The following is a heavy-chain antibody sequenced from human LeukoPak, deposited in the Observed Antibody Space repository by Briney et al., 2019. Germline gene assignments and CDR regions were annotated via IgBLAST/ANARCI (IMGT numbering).Heavy chain of an antibody. V-gene: IGHV3-30*18. D-gene: IGHD6-19*01. J-gene: IGHJ6*02. CDR2: ISYDGSNK. CDR1: GFTFSSYG. Sequence: GGSLRLSCAASGFTFSSYGMHWVRQAPGKGLEWVAVISYDGSNKYYADSVKGRFTISRDNSKNTLYLQMNSLRAEDTAVYYCAKDIVVAGTLYYYGMDVWGQGTTVTVSS. CDR3: AKDIVVAGTLYYYGMDV.